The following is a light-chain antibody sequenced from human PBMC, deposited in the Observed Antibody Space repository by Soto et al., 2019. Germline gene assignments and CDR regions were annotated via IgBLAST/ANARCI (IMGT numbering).Light chain of an antibody. J-gene: IGLJ1*01. V-gene: IGLV2-14*01. CDR2: NVS. CDR3: TSCTSDSLYV. Sequence: QSALTQPASVSGSPGQSITISCTGTSNDVGGYNLVSWYQQSPGKVPKLLIYNVSNRPSGVSDRFSGSKSGNMASLTISGLQAEDESDYFCTSCTSDSLYVFGTGTKVTVL. CDR1: SNDVGGYNL.